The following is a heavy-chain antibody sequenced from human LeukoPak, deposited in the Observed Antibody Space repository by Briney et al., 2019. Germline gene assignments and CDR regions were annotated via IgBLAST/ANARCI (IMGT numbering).Heavy chain of an antibody. CDR1: GFTFDDYA. CDR2: ISWNSGSI. D-gene: IGHD5-24*01. J-gene: IGHJ4*02. Sequence: GRSLRLSCAASGFTFDDYAMHWVRQAPGKGLEWVSGISWNSGSIGYADSVKGRFTISRDNAKNSLYLQMNSLRAEDTALYYCAKVYGDGYQSNTPFDYWGQGTLVTVSS. CDR3: AKVYGDGYQSNTPFDY. V-gene: IGHV3-9*01.